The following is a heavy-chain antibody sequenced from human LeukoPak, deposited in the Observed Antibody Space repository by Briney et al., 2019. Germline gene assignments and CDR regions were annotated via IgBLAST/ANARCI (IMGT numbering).Heavy chain of an antibody. D-gene: IGHD5-18*01. Sequence: GGSLRLSCAASGFTFSSYGMHWVRQAPGKGLEWVAVIWYDGSNKYYADSVKGRFTISRDNSKNTLYLQMNSLRAEDTAVYYCARVIRGYSYGPLGYWGQGTLVTVSS. CDR1: GFTFSSYG. V-gene: IGHV3-33*01. CDR3: ARVIRGYSYGPLGY. CDR2: IWYDGSNK. J-gene: IGHJ4*02.